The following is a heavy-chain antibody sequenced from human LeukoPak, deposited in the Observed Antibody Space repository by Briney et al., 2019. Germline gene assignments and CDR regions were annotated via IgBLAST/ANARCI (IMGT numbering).Heavy chain of an antibody. D-gene: IGHD5/OR15-5a*01. CDR2: IYYSGST. CDR3: ARDSSTTHYYYYGMDV. J-gene: IGHJ6*02. Sequence: SETLSLTCTVSGGSISSYYWSWIRQPPGKGLEWIGYIYYSGSTNYNPSLKSRVTISVDTPKNQFSLKLSSVTAADTAVYYCARDSSTTHYYYYGMDVWGQGTTVTVSS. CDR1: GGSISSYY. V-gene: IGHV4-59*01.